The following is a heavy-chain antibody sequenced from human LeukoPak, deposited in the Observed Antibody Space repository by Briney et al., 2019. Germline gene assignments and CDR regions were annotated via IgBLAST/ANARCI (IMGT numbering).Heavy chain of an antibody. D-gene: IGHD4-17*01. CDR2: IYYSGST. CDR3: ARDEVRSSPWYFDL. J-gene: IGHJ2*01. V-gene: IGHV4-31*03. CDR1: GGSISSGGYY. Sequence: PSETLSLTCTVSGGSISSGGYYWSWIRQHPGKGLEWIGYIYYSGSTYYNPSLKSRVTISVDTSKNQFSLKLSSVTAADTAVYYCARDEVRSSPWYFDLWGRGTLVTVSS.